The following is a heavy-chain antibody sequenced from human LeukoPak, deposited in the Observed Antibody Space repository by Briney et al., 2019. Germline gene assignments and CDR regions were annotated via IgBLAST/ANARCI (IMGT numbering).Heavy chain of an antibody. Sequence: PSETLSLTCTVSGGSIGSYYWSWIRQSPGKGLDWIGYIYYTGSTDYNPSLKSRVTISVDTSKNQFSLKLTSVTAADPAVYYCARHISGNYGGYFDYWGQGTLVAVSS. CDR2: IYYTGST. J-gene: IGHJ4*02. V-gene: IGHV4-59*08. D-gene: IGHD1-26*01. CDR3: ARHISGNYGGYFDY. CDR1: GGSIGSYY.